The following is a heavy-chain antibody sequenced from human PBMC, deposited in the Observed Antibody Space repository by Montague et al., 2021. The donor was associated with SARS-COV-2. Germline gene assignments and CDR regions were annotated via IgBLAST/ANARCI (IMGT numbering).Heavy chain of an antibody. J-gene: IGHJ4*02. CDR3: ARAIPSPKLLWFGELLYINYFDY. Sequence: SETLSLTCTVSGGSISSYYWSWIRQPPGKGLEWIGYIYYSGSTNYNPSLKSRVTISVDMSKNQFSLKLSSVTAADTAVYYCARAIPSPKLLWFGELLYINYFDYWGQGTLVTVSS. D-gene: IGHD3-10*01. CDR2: IYYSGST. CDR1: GGSISSYY. V-gene: IGHV4-59*01.